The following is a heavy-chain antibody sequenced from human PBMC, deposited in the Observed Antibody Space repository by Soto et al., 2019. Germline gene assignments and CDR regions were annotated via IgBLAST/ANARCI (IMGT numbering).Heavy chain of an antibody. CDR2: IHHSGST. V-gene: IGHV4-4*02. D-gene: IGHD1-26*01. Sequence: QVQLQESGPGLVKPSETLSLTCAVSGGSISISNWWSWVRQTPGKGLEWIGQIHHSGSTNYSPSHTSRVTISVDKSKNQFSRKMNSVTAADTAVYYCARGGYYFYMDVWGKGTTVTVSS. CDR1: GGSISISNW. CDR3: ARGGYYFYMDV. J-gene: IGHJ6*03.